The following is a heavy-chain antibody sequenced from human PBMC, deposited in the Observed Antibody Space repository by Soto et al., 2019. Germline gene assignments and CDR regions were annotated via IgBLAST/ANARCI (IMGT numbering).Heavy chain of an antibody. V-gene: IGHV4-34*12. J-gene: IGHJ4*02. CDR1: GGSFSGYF. D-gene: IGHD6-13*01. CDR2: IIPSGGT. Sequence: PSETLSLTCAVSGGSFSGYFWSWIRQPPGKGLEWIGEIIPSGGTNYNPSIKSRVTISVDTSKNQFSLKVTSVTAADTGVYYCARTYSSSWSPFDYWGQGTLVT. CDR3: ARTYSSSWSPFDY.